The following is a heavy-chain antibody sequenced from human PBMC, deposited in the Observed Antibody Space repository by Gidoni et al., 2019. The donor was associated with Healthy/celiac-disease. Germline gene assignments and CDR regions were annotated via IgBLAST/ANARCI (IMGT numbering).Heavy chain of an antibody. V-gene: IGHV1-18*04. D-gene: IGHD6-19*01. Sequence: QVQLVQSGAEVKKPGASVKVSCKASGYTFTSYGISWVRQAPGQGLEWMGWISAYNGNTNYAQKLQGRVTMTTDTSTSTAYMELRSLRSDDTAVYYCARDPTEQWLVHYYYMDVWGKGTTVTVSS. J-gene: IGHJ6*03. CDR2: ISAYNGNT. CDR3: ARDPTEQWLVHYYYMDV. CDR1: GYTFTSYG.